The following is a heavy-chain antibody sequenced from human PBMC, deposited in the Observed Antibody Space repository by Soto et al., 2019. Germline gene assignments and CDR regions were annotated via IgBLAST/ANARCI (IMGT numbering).Heavy chain of an antibody. CDR3: ARVPSSWGWFDP. V-gene: IGHV4-4*02. J-gene: IGHJ5*02. CDR1: GGSISSSDW. D-gene: IGHD3-16*01. Sequence: QVQLQESGPGLVKPSGTLSLTCAVSGGSISSSDWWCWVRQPPGKGLEWIGEIFHSGSTNYNPSLKSRVTISVDKSKNQFSLKLSSVTAADTAMYYCARVPSSWGWFDPWGQGTLVTVSS. CDR2: IFHSGST.